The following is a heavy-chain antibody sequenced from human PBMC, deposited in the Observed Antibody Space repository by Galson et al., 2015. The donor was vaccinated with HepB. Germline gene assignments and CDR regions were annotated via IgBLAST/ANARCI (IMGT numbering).Heavy chain of an antibody. CDR3: ARDESSANIDS. V-gene: IGHV1-18*01. CDR1: AYTLISYD. Sequence: SVKVSCKASAYTLISYDFIWVRQAPGQGLEFMGWISPYNGNTKYARQFQGRVTVTADTSTSTVYMELRSLTSDDTAVYYCARDESSANIDSWGQGTLVTVSS. J-gene: IGHJ4*02. CDR2: ISPYNGNT. D-gene: IGHD3-10*01.